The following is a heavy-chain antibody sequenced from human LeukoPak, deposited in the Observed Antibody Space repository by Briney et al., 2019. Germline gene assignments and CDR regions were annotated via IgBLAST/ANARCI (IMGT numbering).Heavy chain of an antibody. J-gene: IGHJ4*02. V-gene: IGHV3-23*01. Sequence: GGSLRLSCAASGFTFSSHAMSWVRQAPGKGLEWVSAISGSGGSTYYADSVKGRFTISRDNSENTLYLQMDSLRAEDTAVYYCARAHFSSGWSEFDYWGQGTLVTVSS. CDR1: GFTFSSHA. D-gene: IGHD6-19*01. CDR3: ARAHFSSGWSEFDY. CDR2: ISGSGGST.